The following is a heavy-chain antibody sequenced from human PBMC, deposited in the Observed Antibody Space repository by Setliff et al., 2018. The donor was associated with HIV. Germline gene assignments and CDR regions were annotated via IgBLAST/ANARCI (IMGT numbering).Heavy chain of an antibody. CDR3: ARGAYRRRDGGTYFYQFDF. D-gene: IGHD1-26*01. Sequence: ASVNVSCKASGGTFSSYAISWVRQAPGQGLEWMGGIIPIVDIAKYAQKFQDRVTITADKSTSTAFMELSSLRSEDTAVYYCARGAYRRRDGGTYFYQFDFWGRGTLVTVSS. CDR2: IIPIVDIA. J-gene: IGHJ4*02. CDR1: GGTFSSYA. V-gene: IGHV1-69*10.